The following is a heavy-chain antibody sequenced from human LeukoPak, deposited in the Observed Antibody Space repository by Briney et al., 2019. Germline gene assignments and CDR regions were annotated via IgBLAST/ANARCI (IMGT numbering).Heavy chain of an antibody. J-gene: IGHJ6*02. Sequence: GGSLRLSCAASGFTVSSNYMSWVRQAPGKGLEWVSVIYSGDSTYYADSVRGRFTISRDNSKSTLYLQMNSLRAEDTAVYYCARVRRGGRATVTTLYYYYGMDVWGQGTTVTVSS. D-gene: IGHD4-17*01. V-gene: IGHV3-53*01. CDR1: GFTVSSNY. CDR3: ARVRRGGRATVTTLYYYYGMDV. CDR2: IYSGDST.